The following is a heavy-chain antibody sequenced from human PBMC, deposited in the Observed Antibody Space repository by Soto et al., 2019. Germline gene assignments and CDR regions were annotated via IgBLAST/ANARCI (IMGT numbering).Heavy chain of an antibody. Sequence: TGGSLRLSCAASGFTFSSYGMHWVRQAPGKGLEWVAVISYDGSNKYYADSVKGRFTISRDNSKNTLYLQMNSLRAEDTAVYYCAKDGPSRLRYFDWFPLPTYGMDVWGQGTTVTVSS. J-gene: IGHJ6*02. D-gene: IGHD3-9*01. CDR3: AKDGPSRLRYFDWFPLPTYGMDV. V-gene: IGHV3-30*18. CDR1: GFTFSSYG. CDR2: ISYDGSNK.